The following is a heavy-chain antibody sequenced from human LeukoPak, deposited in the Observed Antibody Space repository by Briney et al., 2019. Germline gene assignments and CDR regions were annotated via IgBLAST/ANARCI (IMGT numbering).Heavy chain of an antibody. J-gene: IGHJ6*03. CDR2: FYTNGNT. D-gene: IGHD6-13*01. CDR1: GGSISSGSYY. Sequence: SETLSLTCTVSGGSISSGSYYWSWIRQPAGKGLEWIGHFYTNGNTNYNPSLKSRVTISVDTSKNQFSLKLSSVTAADTAVYYCARSATGTDYYYYMDVWGKGTTVTVSS. CDR3: ARSATGTDYYYYMDV. V-gene: IGHV4-61*09.